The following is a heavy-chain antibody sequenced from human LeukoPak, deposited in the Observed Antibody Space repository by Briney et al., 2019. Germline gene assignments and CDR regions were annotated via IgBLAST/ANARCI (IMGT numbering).Heavy chain of an antibody. CDR3: AKERRAGIPSYFDY. CDR1: LFTHSNYV. V-gene: IGHV3-30*02. CDR2: IRYDGSNK. Sequence: GGSLRLSCASSLFTHSNYVLHWVRQAPARGVGCVAFIRYDGSNKYYADSVKGRFTISRDNPKNTLYLQMNSLRPEDTAVYYCAKERRAGIPSYFDYWGQGTLVTVSS. J-gene: IGHJ4*02. D-gene: IGHD3-10*01.